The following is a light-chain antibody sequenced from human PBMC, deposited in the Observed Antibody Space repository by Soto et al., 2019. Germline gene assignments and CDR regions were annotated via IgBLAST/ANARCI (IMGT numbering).Light chain of an antibody. J-gene: IGLJ3*02. CDR2: EVS. V-gene: IGLV2-18*02. Sequence: QSALTQPPSVSGSPGQSVTISCTGTSSDVGSYNRVSWYQQPPGTAPKLMIYEVSNRPSGLPDRFFGSKSGNTASLTISGLQAEDEADYYCSSFTSSNTWVFGGGTKLTVL. CDR3: SSFTSSNTWV. CDR1: SSDVGSYNR.